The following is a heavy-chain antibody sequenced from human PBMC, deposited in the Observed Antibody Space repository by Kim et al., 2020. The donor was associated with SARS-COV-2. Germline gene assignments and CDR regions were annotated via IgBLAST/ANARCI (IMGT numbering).Heavy chain of an antibody. Sequence: GGSLRLSCAASGFTFSSYSMNWVRQAPGKGLEWVSSISSSSSYIYYADSVKGRFTISRDNAKNSLYLQMNSLRAEDTAVYYCARDYSSSWTLHYYYYGMDVWGQGTTVTVSS. CDR1: GFTFSSYS. D-gene: IGHD6-13*01. J-gene: IGHJ6*02. CDR3: ARDYSSSWTLHYYYYGMDV. CDR2: ISSSSSYI. V-gene: IGHV3-21*01.